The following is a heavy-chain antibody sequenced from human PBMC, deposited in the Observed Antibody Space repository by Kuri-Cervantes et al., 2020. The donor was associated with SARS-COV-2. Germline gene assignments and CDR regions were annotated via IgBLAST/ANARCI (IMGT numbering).Heavy chain of an antibody. D-gene: IGHD3-3*01. Sequence: GGSLRLSCAASGFTFSSYWMHWVRQASGMGLVWVSRINNDGSSTSYADFVKGRVTISRDNAKNTAYLQIHSLRADDTAVYYCARHDSLKSWGQGTLVIVSS. CDR2: INNDGSST. J-gene: IGHJ5*02. CDR1: GFTFSSYW. CDR3: ARHDSLKS. V-gene: IGHV3-74*01.